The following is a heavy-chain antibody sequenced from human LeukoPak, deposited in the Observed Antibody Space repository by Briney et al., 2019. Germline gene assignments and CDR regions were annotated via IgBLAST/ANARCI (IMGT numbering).Heavy chain of an antibody. CDR2: IYYSGST. V-gene: IGHV4-59*01. CDR3: ARVRVAVAGPPYYFDY. Sequence: SETLSLTCTVSGGSISSYYWSWIRQPPGKGLEWIGYIYYSGSTNYNPSLKSRVTISVDTSKNQFSLKLSSVTAADTAVYYCARVRVAVAGPPYYFDYWGQGTLVTVSS. D-gene: IGHD6-19*01. J-gene: IGHJ4*02. CDR1: GGSISSYY.